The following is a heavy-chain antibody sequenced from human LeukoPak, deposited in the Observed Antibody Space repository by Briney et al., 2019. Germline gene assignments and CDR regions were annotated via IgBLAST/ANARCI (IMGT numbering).Heavy chain of an antibody. J-gene: IGHJ4*02. CDR3: ARGRSYYYDSSGSFLDY. Sequence: PGGSLRLSCAASGFTFSSYSMNWVRQAPGKGLEWVSSISSSSSYIYYADSVKGRFTISRDNAKNSLYLQMNSLRAEDTAVYYCARGRSYYYDSSGSFLDYWGQGTLVTVSS. V-gene: IGHV3-21*01. D-gene: IGHD3-22*01. CDR1: GFTFSSYS. CDR2: ISSSSSYI.